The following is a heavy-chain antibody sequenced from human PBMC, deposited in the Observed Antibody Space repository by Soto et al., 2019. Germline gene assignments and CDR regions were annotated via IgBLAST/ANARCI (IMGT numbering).Heavy chain of an antibody. CDR3: ARGRYGDY. V-gene: IGHV1-18*01. CDR1: GYTFTSYG. Sequence: QVHLVQSGAEVKKPGASVKVSCKASGYTFTSYGITWVRQAPGQGLEWMGWISAPNGNTDYAQKLQGRVIVTRDTSTSTAYMELRSLISDDTDVYYCARGRYGDYWGQGALVTVSS. J-gene: IGHJ4*02. CDR2: ISAPNGNT. D-gene: IGHD1-1*01.